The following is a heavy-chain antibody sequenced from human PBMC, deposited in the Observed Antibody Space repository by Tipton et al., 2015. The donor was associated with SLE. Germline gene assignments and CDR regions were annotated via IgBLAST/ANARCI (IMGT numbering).Heavy chain of an antibody. D-gene: IGHD3-10*01. CDR2: INHSGST. V-gene: IGHV4-34*01. J-gene: IGHJ4*02. CDR3: ARGDGITMVQGQDYFDY. Sequence: LRLSCAVYGGSFSGYYWSWIRQPPGKGLEWIGEINHSGSTNYNPSLKSRVTISVDTSKNQFSLKLSSVTAADTAVYYCARGDGITMVQGQDYFDYWGQGTLVTVSP. CDR1: GGSFSGYY.